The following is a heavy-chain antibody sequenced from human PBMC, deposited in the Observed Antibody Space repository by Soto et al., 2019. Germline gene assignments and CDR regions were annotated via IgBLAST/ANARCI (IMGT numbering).Heavy chain of an antibody. D-gene: IGHD3-16*02. CDR3: ARGRSYPNFDP. CDR1: GGTFTNYV. CDR2: LIPIFGAA. Sequence: QVQLVQSGAEVRKPGSSVKVSCKISGGTFTNYVISWLRQAPGQGLEWMGGLIPIFGAANLAQKFQGRVTITADESTSTVNMELSSLTSEDTAVYYCARGRSYPNFDPWGQGTVVTVSS. V-gene: IGHV1-69*01. J-gene: IGHJ5*02.